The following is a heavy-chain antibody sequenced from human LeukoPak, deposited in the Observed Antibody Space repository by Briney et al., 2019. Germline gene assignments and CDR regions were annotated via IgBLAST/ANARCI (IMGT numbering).Heavy chain of an antibody. V-gene: IGHV1-69*13. CDR3: ARDREISARPGGWFDP. CDR2: LSPVLA. D-gene: IGHD6-6*01. CDR1: GYTFTTYG. Sequence: ASVKVSCKASGYTFTTYGISWVRQAPGQGLEWMGGLSPVLATYAQKFQGRVTITADESTDTVYMELGSLTSEDTATYFCARDREISARPGGWFDPWGQGTLVTVSS. J-gene: IGHJ5*02.